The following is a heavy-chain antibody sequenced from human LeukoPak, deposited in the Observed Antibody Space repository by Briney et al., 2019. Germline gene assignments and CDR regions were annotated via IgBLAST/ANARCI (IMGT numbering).Heavy chain of an antibody. CDR2: IYSDGRT. V-gene: IGHV3-53*01. D-gene: IGHD3-10*01. Sequence: GGSLRLSCAASGFTVSTNYMSWVRQAPGKGLEWVSVIYSDGRTYYADSVKGRFTISRDNSKNTLYPQMNSLRAEDTAVYYCARDSGRFDVFDIWGQGTMVTVSS. J-gene: IGHJ3*02. CDR3: ARDSGRFDVFDI. CDR1: GFTVSTNY.